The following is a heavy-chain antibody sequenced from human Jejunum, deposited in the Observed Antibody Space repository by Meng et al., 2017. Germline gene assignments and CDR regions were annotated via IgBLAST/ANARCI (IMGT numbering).Heavy chain of an antibody. J-gene: IGHJ6*02. V-gene: IGHV3-23*01. D-gene: IGHD1-26*01. Sequence: GGSLRLSCAASGFSLSTYAMSWVRQAPGKGLEYVSVITKSGDRTYYADSVKGRFTVSRDNSKNTLYLQMNSLRAEDTAVYYCAKDISGSSYFYYGMDVWGQGTTVTVSS. CDR2: ITKSGDRT. CDR3: AKDISGSSYFYYGMDV. CDR1: GFSLSTYA.